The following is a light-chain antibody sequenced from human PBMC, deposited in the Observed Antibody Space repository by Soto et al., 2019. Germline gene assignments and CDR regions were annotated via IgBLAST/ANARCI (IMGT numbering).Light chain of an antibody. V-gene: IGKV3-15*01. CDR3: QQYNNWPFPSLT. Sequence: EIVKTQSPATLSVSPGERATISCRASQSVSSNLAWYQQKPGQAPRLLIYGASTRATGIPARFSGSGSGTEFTLTISSLQSEDFAVYYCQQYNNWPFPSLTFGQGTKVEIK. CDR2: GAS. CDR1: QSVSSN. J-gene: IGKJ1*01.